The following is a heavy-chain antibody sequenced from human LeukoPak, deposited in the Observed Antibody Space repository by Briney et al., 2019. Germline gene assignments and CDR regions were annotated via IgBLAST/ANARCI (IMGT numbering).Heavy chain of an antibody. V-gene: IGHV4-34*01. CDR3: ARGRLRYFDWSPLHGMDV. D-gene: IGHD3-9*01. CDR1: GGSFSGYY. J-gene: IGHJ6*02. CDR2: INHGGST. Sequence: SETLSLTCAVYGGSFSGYYWSWIRQPPGKGLEGIGEINHGGSTNYNPSLKIRVTISVDTSKNQFSLKLSSVTAADTAVYYCARGRLRYFDWSPLHGMDVWGQGTTVTVSS.